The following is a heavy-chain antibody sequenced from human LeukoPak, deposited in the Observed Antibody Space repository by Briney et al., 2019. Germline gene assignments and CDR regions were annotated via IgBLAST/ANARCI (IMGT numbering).Heavy chain of an antibody. J-gene: IGHJ4*02. CDR1: GGSISSGSYY. V-gene: IGHV4-61*02. CDR3: ARDDYYDSSGYYVDY. Sequence: PSETLSLTCTVSGGSISSGSYYWSWIRQPAGKGLEWIGRIYTSGGTNYNPSLKSRVTISVDTSKNQFSLKLSSVTAADTAVYYCARDDYYDSSGYYVDYWGQGTLVTVSS. CDR2: IYTSGGT. D-gene: IGHD3-22*01.